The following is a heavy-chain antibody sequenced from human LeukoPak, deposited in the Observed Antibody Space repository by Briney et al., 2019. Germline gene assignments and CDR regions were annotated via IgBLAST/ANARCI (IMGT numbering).Heavy chain of an antibody. D-gene: IGHD3-10*01. CDR1: GFTFNSYW. CDR3: ARDFSGEFDY. V-gene: IGHV3-7*01. J-gene: IGHJ4*02. Sequence: GGSLRLSCAASGFTFNSYWMNWVGQAPGKGLDGVASIKEEGTEKYYVDSVKGQFTTSRDNAKNSLYLQMNSLRAEDTALYYCARDFSGEFDYWGQGTLVTVSS. CDR2: IKEEGTEK.